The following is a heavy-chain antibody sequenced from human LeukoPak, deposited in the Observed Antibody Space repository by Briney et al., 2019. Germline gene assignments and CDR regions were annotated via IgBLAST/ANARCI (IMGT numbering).Heavy chain of an antibody. CDR2: IKQDGSEK. J-gene: IGHJ4*02. CDR1: GLTFSNYW. CDR3: ASSGWYSPYYFDY. Sequence: GGSLRLSCAASGLTFSNYWMHWVRQAPGKGLEWVANIKQDGSEKYYVDSVKGRFTISRDNAKNSLYLQMNSLRAEDTAVYYCASSGWYSPYYFDYWGQGTLVTVSS. D-gene: IGHD6-19*01. V-gene: IGHV3-7*01.